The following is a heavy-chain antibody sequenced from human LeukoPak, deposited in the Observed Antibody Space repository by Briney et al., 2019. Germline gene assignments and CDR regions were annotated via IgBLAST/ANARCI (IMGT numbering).Heavy chain of an antibody. D-gene: IGHD5-18*01. CDR1: GGSISSYY. J-gene: IGHJ4*02. Sequence: PSETLSLTCTVSGGSISSYYWSWIRQPPGKGLEWVGYIYYSGTTNYNPSLKSRVTISVDTSKNQFSLKLSSVTAADTAVYYCASLDTVMILDYWGQGTLVTVSS. CDR2: IYYSGTT. V-gene: IGHV4-59*01. CDR3: ASLDTVMILDY.